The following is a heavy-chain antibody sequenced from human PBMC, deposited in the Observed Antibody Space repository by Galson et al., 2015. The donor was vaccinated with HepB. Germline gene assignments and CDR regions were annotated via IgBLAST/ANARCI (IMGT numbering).Heavy chain of an antibody. J-gene: IGHJ4*02. CDR2: TYYRSKWYN. CDR3: ARRLELLGHSYFDC. CDR1: GDSVSSNSAA. Sequence: AISGDSVSSNSAAWNWIRQSPSRGLEWLGRTYYRSKWYNDYAVSVKSRITINPDTSKNQFSLQLNSVTPEDTAVYYCARRLELLGHSYFDCWGQGTLVTVSS. V-gene: IGHV6-1*01. D-gene: IGHD1-26*01.